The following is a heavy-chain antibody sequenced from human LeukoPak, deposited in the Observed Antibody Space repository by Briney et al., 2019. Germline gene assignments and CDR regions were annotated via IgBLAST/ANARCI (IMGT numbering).Heavy chain of an antibody. D-gene: IGHD3-10*01. V-gene: IGHV1-18*01. CDR1: GYTFTSYG. CDR2: IGAYNGNT. CDR3: ARDRLLWFGEPDAFDI. Sequence: ASVKVSCKASGYTFTSYGISWVRQAPGQGLEWMGWIGAYNGNTNYAQKLQGRVTMTTDTSTSTAYMELRSLRSDDTAVYYCARDRLLWFGEPDAFDIWGQGTMVTVSS. J-gene: IGHJ3*02.